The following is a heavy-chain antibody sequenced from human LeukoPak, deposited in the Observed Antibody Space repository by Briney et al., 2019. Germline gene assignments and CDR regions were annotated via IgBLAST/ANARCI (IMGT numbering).Heavy chain of an antibody. D-gene: IGHD3-16*01. J-gene: IGHJ4*02. V-gene: IGHV3-7*01. Sequence: GGSLRLSCAASGFTFSTSWMSWVRQAPGRGLEWVANIKQDGGDKYYVDSVKGRFTISRDNAKNPLYLQMNYLRAEDTAVYYCARFRDDYVWGSYTPPKDFDYWGQGSLVTVSS. CDR3: ARFRDDYVWGSYTPPKDFDY. CDR1: GFTFSTSW. CDR2: IKQDGGDK.